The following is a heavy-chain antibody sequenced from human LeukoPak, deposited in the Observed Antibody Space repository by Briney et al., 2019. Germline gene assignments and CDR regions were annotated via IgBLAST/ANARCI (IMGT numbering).Heavy chain of an antibody. CDR2: IYTSGST. D-gene: IGHD3-3*01. CDR1: GGSISSYY. V-gene: IGHV4-4*07. J-gene: IGHJ4*02. Sequence: PSETLSLTCTVSGGSISSYYWSWIRRPAGKGLEWIGRIYTSGSTNYNPSLKSRVTMSVDTSKNQFSLKLSSVTAADTAVYYCASTSPQNDFWSGYYLYFDYWGQGTLVTVSS. CDR3: ASTSPQNDFWSGYYLYFDY.